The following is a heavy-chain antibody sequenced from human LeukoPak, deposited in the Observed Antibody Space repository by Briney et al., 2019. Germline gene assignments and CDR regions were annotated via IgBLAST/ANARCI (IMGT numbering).Heavy chain of an antibody. J-gene: IGHJ4*02. D-gene: IGHD4-17*01. V-gene: IGHV4-34*01. CDR1: GGSFSGYY. CDR2: INHSGST. Sequence: SETLSLTCAVYGGSFSGYYWSWIRQPPGKGLEWIGEINHSGSTNYNPSLKSRVTISVDTSKNQFSLELGSVTAADTAVYYCARHTVTTYLGIKDYWGQGTLVTVSS. CDR3: ARHTVTTYLGIKDY.